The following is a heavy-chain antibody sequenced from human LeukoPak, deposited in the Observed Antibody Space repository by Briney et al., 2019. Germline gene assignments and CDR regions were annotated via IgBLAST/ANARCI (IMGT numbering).Heavy chain of an antibody. CDR3: ARVEASGYDYGAFDY. D-gene: IGHD5-12*01. V-gene: IGHV3-7*01. CDR1: GFTFNRYW. CDR2: IKQDGSAK. J-gene: IGHJ4*02. Sequence: PGGSLRLSCAASGFTFNRYWMSWVRQAPGKELQWVANIKQDGSAKYYVDSVKGRFTISRDSAKNSLYLQMNSLRAEDTAVYYCARVEASGYDYGAFDYWGQGTLVTVSS.